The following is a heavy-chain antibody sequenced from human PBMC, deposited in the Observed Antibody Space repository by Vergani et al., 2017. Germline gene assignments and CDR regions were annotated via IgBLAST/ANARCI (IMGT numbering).Heavy chain of an antibody. CDR2: IYTSGST. J-gene: IGHJ6*02. Sequence: QVQLPESGPGLVKPSETLSLTCTVSGGSISSYYWSWIRQPAGKGLEWIGRIYTSGSTNYNPSLKSRVTISVDTSKNQFSLKLSSVTAADTAVYYCARDLISSGWYGYYGMDVWGQGTTVTVSS. CDR3: ARDLISSGWYGYYGMDV. V-gene: IGHV4-4*07. D-gene: IGHD6-19*01. CDR1: GGSISSYY.